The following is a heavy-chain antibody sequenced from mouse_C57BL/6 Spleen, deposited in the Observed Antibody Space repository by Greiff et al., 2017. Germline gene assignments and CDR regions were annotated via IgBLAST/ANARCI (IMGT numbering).Heavy chain of an antibody. CDR3: AREGGYYYGSSCGYYAMDY. Sequence: EVQLQQSVAELVRPGASVKLSCTASGFNIKNTYMHWVKQRPEQGLEWIGRIDPANGNTKYAPKFQGKATITADTSSNTAYLQLSSLTSGDTALYYCAREGGYYYGSSCGYYAMDYWGQGTSVTVSS. D-gene: IGHD1-1*01. V-gene: IGHV14-3*01. J-gene: IGHJ4*01. CDR1: GFNIKNTY. CDR2: IDPANGNT.